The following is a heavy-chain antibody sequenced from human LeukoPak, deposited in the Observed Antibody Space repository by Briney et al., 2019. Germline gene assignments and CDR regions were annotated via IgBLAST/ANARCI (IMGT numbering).Heavy chain of an antibody. CDR1: GFTFSSYG. Sequence: GGSLRLSCAASGFTFSSYGMHWVRQAPGKGLEWVAFIRYDGSNKYYADSVKGRFTISRDNSKNTLYLQMNSLRAEDTAVYYCAKDLPHRVVPAAMHALDYWGQGTPVTVSS. CDR3: AKDLPHRVVPAAMHALDY. V-gene: IGHV3-30*02. CDR2: IRYDGSNK. J-gene: IGHJ4*02. D-gene: IGHD2-2*01.